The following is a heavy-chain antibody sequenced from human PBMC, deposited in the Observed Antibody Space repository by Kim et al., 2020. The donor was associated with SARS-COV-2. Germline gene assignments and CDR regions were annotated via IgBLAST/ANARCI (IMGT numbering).Heavy chain of an antibody. V-gene: IGHV3-43*01. Sequence: YADSVKARFTISRDNSKNSLYLQMNSLRTEDTALYYCAKDRYSSSWYLDYWGQGTLVTVSS. J-gene: IGHJ4*02. CDR3: AKDRYSSSWYLDY. D-gene: IGHD6-13*01.